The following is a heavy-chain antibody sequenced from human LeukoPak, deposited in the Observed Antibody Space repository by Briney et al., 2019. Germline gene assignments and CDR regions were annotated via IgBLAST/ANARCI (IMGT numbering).Heavy chain of an antibody. D-gene: IGHD3-16*01. J-gene: IGHJ4*02. Sequence: PGGSLRLSCAASGFTFSRYAMSWVRHAPGKGLEKASAISGSGGSTYYADSVKGRFTISRNNSKNTLYLQMNSLRAEDTAVFYCAKDTYSAKISLWGDWGQGTLVTVSS. CDR1: GFTFSRYA. CDR2: ISGSGGST. CDR3: AKDTYSAKISLWGD. V-gene: IGHV3-23*01.